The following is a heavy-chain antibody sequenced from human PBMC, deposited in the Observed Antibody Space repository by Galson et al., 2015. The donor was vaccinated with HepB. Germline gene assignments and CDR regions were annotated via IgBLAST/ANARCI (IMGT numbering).Heavy chain of an antibody. J-gene: IGHJ4*02. D-gene: IGHD3-16*01. CDR1: GFTFSSYA. V-gene: IGHV3-30-3*01. CDR2: ISYDGSNK. Sequence: SLRLSCAASGFTFSSYAMHWVRQAPGKGLEWVAVISYDGSNKYYADSVKGRFTISRDNSKNTLYLQMNSLRAEDTAVYYCASGGIMITFGGATFDYWGQGTLVTVSS. CDR3: ASGGIMITFGGATFDY.